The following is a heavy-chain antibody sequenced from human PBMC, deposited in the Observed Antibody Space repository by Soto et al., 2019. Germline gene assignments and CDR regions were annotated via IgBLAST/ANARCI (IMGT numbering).Heavy chain of an antibody. CDR1: GFTFTRYS. Sequence: GGSLRLFCAASGFTFTRYSMNWVRQAPWKVLEWVSSISSTTNYIYYADSMKGRFTVSRDNAKSSVYLEMNSLSAEDTAVYYCARESENLTSNFDYWGQGTLVPVSS. V-gene: IGHV3-21*01. J-gene: IGHJ4*02. CDR3: ARESENLTSNFDY. CDR2: ISSTTNYI.